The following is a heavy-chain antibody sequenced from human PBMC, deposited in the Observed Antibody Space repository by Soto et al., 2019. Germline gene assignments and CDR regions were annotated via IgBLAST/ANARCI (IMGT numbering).Heavy chain of an antibody. V-gene: IGHV1-46*01. Sequence: ASVKVSGKASGYTFTSYYMHWVRKAPGQGLEWMGIINPSGGITSYAQKFQGRVTMTRDTSTSTVYMELSSLRSEDTAVYYCAITDVVVPAAIYYYYGMDVWGQGTTVTVSS. CDR1: GYTFTSYY. CDR2: INPSGGIT. D-gene: IGHD2-2*01. CDR3: AITDVVVPAAIYYYYGMDV. J-gene: IGHJ6*02.